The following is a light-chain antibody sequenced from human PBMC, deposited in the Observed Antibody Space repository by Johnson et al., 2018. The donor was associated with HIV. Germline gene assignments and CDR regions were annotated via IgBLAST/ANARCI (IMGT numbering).Light chain of an antibody. V-gene: IGLV1-51*02. J-gene: IGLJ1*01. CDR2: ENN. CDR1: SSNIAINY. CDR3: GTWDNSLSAYV. Sequence: QSVLTQPPSVSAAPGQKVTISCSGASSNIAINYVSWYQQLPGTAPTLLIYENNKRPSGIPDRFSGSKSGTSATLGITGLQTGDEADYYCGTWDNSLSAYVVGTGTKVTVL.